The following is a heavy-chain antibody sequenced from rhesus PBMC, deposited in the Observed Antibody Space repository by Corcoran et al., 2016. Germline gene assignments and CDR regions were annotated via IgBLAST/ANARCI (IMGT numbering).Heavy chain of an antibody. D-gene: IGHD3-28*01. CDR2: IYINNMST. CDR3: ARLQDYYGSGFDY. CDR1: GGSVSSSHW. V-gene: IGHV4S18*01. J-gene: IGHJ4*01. Sequence: QVQLQESGPGLVKPSETLSLTCAVSGGSVSSSHWWSWIGQPPGKGLEWIGGIYINNMSTTSNPPLTSRVTISKDTAKNQFSLKLSSVTAADTAVYYCARLQDYYGSGFDYWGQGVLVTVSS.